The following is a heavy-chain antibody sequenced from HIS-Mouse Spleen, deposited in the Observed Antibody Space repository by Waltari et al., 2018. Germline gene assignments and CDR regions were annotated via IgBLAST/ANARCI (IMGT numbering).Heavy chain of an antibody. CDR2: IYYSGST. D-gene: IGHD3-3*01. CDR3: ARSPYYDFWSGYSDNWFDP. V-gene: IGHV4-39*07. J-gene: IGHJ5*02. CDR1: GGSISSSSYY. Sequence: QLQLQESGPGLVKPSETLSLTCTVSGGSISSSSYYWGWIRQPPGKGLEWIGYIYYSGSTYYTPSLKSRVTISVDTSKNQFSLKLSSVTAADTAVYYCARSPYYDFWSGYSDNWFDPWGQGTLVTVSS.